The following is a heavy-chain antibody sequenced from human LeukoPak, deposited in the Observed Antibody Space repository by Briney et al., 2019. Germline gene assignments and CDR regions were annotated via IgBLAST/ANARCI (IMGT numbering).Heavy chain of an antibody. V-gene: IGHV3-23*01. D-gene: IGHD3-10*01. Sequence: GGSLRLSCAASGFTFSSYWMHWVRHTPGKGLEWVSAISGSGGSTYYADSVKGRFTISRDNSKNTLYLQMNSLRAEDTAVYYCAKDSGEDYYGSGSYRVFGYWGQGTLVTVSS. J-gene: IGHJ4*02. CDR3: AKDSGEDYYGSGSYRVFGY. CDR2: ISGSGGST. CDR1: GFTFSSYW.